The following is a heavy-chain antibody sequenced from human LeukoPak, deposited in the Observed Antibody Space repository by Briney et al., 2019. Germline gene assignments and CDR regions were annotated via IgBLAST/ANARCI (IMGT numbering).Heavy chain of an antibody. Sequence: ASVKVSCKASGYTFTSYDINWVRQAAGQGLEWMGWMNPHSGNAGYAQKFQGRVTMTRGTSISTAYMELSSLRSDDTAVYYCARIPQRVPHNWFDPWGQGTLVTVSS. V-gene: IGHV1-8*01. CDR3: ARIPQRVPHNWFDP. CDR2: MNPHSGNA. D-gene: IGHD2-2*01. CDR1: GYTFTSYD. J-gene: IGHJ5*02.